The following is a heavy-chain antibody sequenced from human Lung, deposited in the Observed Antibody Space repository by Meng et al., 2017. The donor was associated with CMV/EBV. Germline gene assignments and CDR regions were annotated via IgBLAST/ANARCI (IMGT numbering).Heavy chain of an antibody. CDR3: ARDWELVTHGGDY. Sequence: ASVKVSXKASGYTFTSYGISWVRQAPGQGLEWMGWISAYNGNTNYAQKFQGRVIMTTDTFTSTAYMELRSLRSDDTAVYYRARDWELVTHGGDYWGQGTXVTVSS. D-gene: IGHD3-10*01. CDR1: GYTFTSYG. V-gene: IGHV1-18*01. J-gene: IGHJ4*02. CDR2: ISAYNGNT.